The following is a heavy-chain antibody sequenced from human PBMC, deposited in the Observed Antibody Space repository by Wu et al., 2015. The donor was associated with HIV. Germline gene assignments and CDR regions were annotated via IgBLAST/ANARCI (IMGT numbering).Heavy chain of an antibody. D-gene: IGHD3-10*01. CDR2: IIPIFGTA. CDR3: AREEMVRGVIPYYFDY. V-gene: IGHV1-69*13. J-gene: IGHJ4*02. Sequence: QVQLVQSGAEVKKPGSSVKVSCKASGGTFSSYAISWVRQAPGQGLEWMGRIIPIFGTANYAQKFQGRVTITADESTSTAYMELSSLRSEDTAVYYCAREEMVRGVIPYYFDYWGQGTLVTVSS. CDR1: GGTFSSYA.